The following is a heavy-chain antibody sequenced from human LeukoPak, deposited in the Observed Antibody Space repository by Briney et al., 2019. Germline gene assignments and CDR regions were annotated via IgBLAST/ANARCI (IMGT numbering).Heavy chain of an antibody. V-gene: IGHV3-23*01. CDR3: AKERYYGSGSYYKVNWFDP. CDR1: GFTFSSYG. Sequence: GRSLRLSCAASGFTFSSYGMHWVRQAPGKGLEWVSAISGSGGSTYYADSVKGRFTISRDNSKNTLYLQMNSLRAEDTAVYYCAKERYYGSGSYYKVNWFDPWGQGTLVTVSS. J-gene: IGHJ5*02. CDR2: ISGSGGST. D-gene: IGHD3-10*01.